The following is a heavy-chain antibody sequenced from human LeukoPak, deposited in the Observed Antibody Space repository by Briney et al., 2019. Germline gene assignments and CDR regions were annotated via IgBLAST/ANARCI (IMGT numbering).Heavy chain of an antibody. CDR2: INHSGST. V-gene: IGHV4-34*01. CDR1: GGSFSGYY. CDR3: AGGQPSGWTSWYYFDY. Sequence: SETLSLTCAVYGGSFSGYYWSWIRQPPGKGLEWIGEINHSGSTNYNPSLKSRVTISVDTSKNQFSLKLSSVTAADTAVYYCAGGQPSGWTSWYYFDYWGQGTLVTVSS. D-gene: IGHD6-19*01. J-gene: IGHJ4*02.